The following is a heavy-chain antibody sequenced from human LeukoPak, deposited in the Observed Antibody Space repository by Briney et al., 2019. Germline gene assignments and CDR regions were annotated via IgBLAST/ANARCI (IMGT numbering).Heavy chain of an antibody. CDR1: GGSISNSCYY. CDR3: ARQRSKYYYVNY. CDR2: IYYSGST. Sequence: SETLSLTCSVSGGSISNSCYYWGWIRQPPGKGLEWIGTIYYSGSTYHNPSLKSRVIISVDTSKNQFSLKLSSVTAADTAVYYCARQRSKYYYVNYWGQGTLVTVSS. J-gene: IGHJ4*02. V-gene: IGHV4-39*01. D-gene: IGHD3-10*02.